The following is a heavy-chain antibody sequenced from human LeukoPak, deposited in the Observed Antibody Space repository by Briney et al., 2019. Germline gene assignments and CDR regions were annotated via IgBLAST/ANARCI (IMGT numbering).Heavy chain of an antibody. J-gene: IGHJ4*02. CDR3: AKDLTIAVAAPFDY. CDR1: GFTLSSYG. CDR2: TSYDGSNK. Sequence: QPGGSLRLSCAASGFTLSSYGMHWVRQAPSKGLEWVAVTSYDGSNKYYADSVKGRFTISRDNSKNTLYLQMNSLRAEDTAVYYCAKDLTIAVAAPFDYWGQGTLVTVSS. V-gene: IGHV3-30*18. D-gene: IGHD6-19*01.